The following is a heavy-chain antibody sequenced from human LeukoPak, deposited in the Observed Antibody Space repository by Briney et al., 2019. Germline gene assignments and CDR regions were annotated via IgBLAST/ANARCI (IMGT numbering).Heavy chain of an antibody. V-gene: IGHV3-15*01. D-gene: IGHD3-22*01. J-gene: IGHJ4*02. CDR3: SYYYDSSGYVDY. CDR1: GFMYGEAW. CDR2: IKSKADGGTI. Sequence: GPTLGISHKANGFMYGEAWIDWVRQAPGKRLESVGRIKSKADGGTIDYAAPVKGRFTISRDDSKNTVYMQMNSLKTEDTAVYYCSYYYDSSGYVDYWGQGTLVTVSS.